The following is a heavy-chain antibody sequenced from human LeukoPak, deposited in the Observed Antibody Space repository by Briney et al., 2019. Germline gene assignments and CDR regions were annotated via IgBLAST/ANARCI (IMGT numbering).Heavy chain of an antibody. CDR1: GGSISGYY. CDR2: IYYSGGT. Sequence: SETLSLTCTVSGGSISGYYWSWIRQPPGKGLEWIGYIYYSGGTNHNPSFKSRVTISVDMSKNQFSLKLSSVTAADTAMYYCARYALNWFDPWGQGTLVTVSS. V-gene: IGHV4-59*08. CDR3: ARYALNWFDP. D-gene: IGHD2-2*01. J-gene: IGHJ5*02.